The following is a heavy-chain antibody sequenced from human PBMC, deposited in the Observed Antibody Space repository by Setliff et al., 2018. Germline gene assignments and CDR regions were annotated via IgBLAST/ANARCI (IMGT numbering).Heavy chain of an antibody. CDR3: ARSENCFSTHCSPYDY. D-gene: IGHD2-2*01. CDR1: GFTFSSYR. Sequence: GGSLRLSCAASGFTFSSYRMHWVRQAPGKGLERVAVIWDDGGNKYHADSVKGRFTISRDNAKNSLYLQMNSLRAEDTATYYCARSENCFSTHCSPYDYWGQGTLVTVSS. V-gene: IGHV3-33*08. CDR2: IWDDGGNK. J-gene: IGHJ4*02.